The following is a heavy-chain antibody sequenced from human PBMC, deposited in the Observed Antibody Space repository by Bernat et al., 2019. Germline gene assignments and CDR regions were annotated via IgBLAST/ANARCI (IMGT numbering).Heavy chain of an antibody. Sequence: EVQLVESGGGLVQPGGSLSLSCAASGFTFSNYWMNWVRQAPGKGLEWVASIKEDGSEKYYVDSVKGRFTISRDNTKNSLYLQMNSLRAEDTAVYYCARKMFSTGTPLDYWGQGTLVTVSS. V-gene: IGHV3-7*03. D-gene: IGHD2-2*01. CDR3: ARKMFSTGTPLDY. CDR2: IKEDGSEK. J-gene: IGHJ4*02. CDR1: GFTFSNYW.